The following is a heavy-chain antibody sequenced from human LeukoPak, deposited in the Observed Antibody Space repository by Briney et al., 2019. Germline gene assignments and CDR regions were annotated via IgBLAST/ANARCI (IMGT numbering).Heavy chain of an antibody. Sequence: SGTLSLTCAVSGGSISISNSNWWSWVREPPGKGLEWIGGISHSGSTNYNPSLKSRVTISVDKSKNQLSLKLSSVTAADTAVYYCARDLHGGNSFTSDWYFDLWGRGTLVTVSS. D-gene: IGHD4-23*01. J-gene: IGHJ2*01. CDR2: ISHSGST. V-gene: IGHV4-4*02. CDR1: GGSISISNSNW. CDR3: ARDLHGGNSFTSDWYFDL.